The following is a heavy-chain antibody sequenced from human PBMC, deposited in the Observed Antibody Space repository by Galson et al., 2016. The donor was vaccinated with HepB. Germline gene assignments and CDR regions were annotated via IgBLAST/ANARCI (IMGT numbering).Heavy chain of an antibody. CDR2: INQDGTKK. V-gene: IGHV3-7*03. J-gene: IGHJ4*02. CDR1: GFTFSTYW. CDR3: ARDRGNSPIYYFDY. Sequence: SLRLSCAASGFTFSTYWMTWVRQTPGKGLECVANINQDGTKKFYVDSVKGRFTLSRDNAKNSLYLEMNGLRAEDTAVYYCARDRGNSPIYYFDYWGQGTLVTVSS. D-gene: IGHD4-23*01.